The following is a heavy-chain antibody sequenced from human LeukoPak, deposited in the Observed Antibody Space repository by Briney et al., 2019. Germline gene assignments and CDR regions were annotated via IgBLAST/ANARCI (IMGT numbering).Heavy chain of an antibody. CDR1: GFTFRNSD. V-gene: IGHV3-30*02. CDR3: AKDQSSGYYKTFHY. D-gene: IGHD3-22*01. Sequence: GGSLRLSCAASGFTFRNSDMHWVRQAPGKGPEWVAFIQADGGNKYYADSVKGRFTISRDNSKNTLYLQMNSLRAEDTAVYYCAKDQSSGYYKTFHYWGQGTLVTVSS. CDR2: IQADGGNK. J-gene: IGHJ4*02.